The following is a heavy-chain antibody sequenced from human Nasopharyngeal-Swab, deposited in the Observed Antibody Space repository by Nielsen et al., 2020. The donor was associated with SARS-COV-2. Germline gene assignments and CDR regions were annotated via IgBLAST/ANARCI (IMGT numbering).Heavy chain of an antibody. CDR2: IYPRDSDT. CDR1: GYSFTSYW. CDR3: AIGAAVGTLFHGMDV. V-gene: IGHV5-51*01. D-gene: IGHD1-26*01. Sequence: KVSCKGSGYSFTSYWIAWVRQMPGKGLEWMGLIYPRDSDTRYSPSFQGQVTISADESISTAYLHWTSLKASDTAKYYCAIGAAVGTLFHGMDVWGQGTMVTVSS. J-gene: IGHJ6*02.